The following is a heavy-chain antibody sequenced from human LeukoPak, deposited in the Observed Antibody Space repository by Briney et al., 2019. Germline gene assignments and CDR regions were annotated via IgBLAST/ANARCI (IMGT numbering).Heavy chain of an antibody. CDR2: IGSSSSYI. D-gene: IGHD6-19*01. J-gene: IGHJ4*02. Sequence: GGSLRLSCAASGFTFSSYSMNWVRQAPGKGLEWVSSIGSSSSYIYYADSVKGRFTISRDNSKNTLYLQMNSLRAEDTAVYYCAKLGSGWYGGFDYWGQGTLVTVSS. CDR3: AKLGSGWYGGFDY. V-gene: IGHV3-21*04. CDR1: GFTFSSYS.